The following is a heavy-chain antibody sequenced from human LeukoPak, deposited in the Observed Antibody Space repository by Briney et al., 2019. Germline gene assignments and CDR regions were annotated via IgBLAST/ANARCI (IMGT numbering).Heavy chain of an antibody. Sequence: ASVKVSCKASGYTFTGYYIHWVRQAPGQGLEWMGRINPNSDDTNYAQKFQGRVTLTRDTSISTAYMEVSRLRSDDTAVYYCAADLDDSRQWWYFDLWGRGTLVTVSS. V-gene: IGHV1-2*06. CDR2: INPNSDDT. D-gene: IGHD3-22*01. J-gene: IGHJ2*01. CDR3: AADLDDSRQWWYFDL. CDR1: GYTFTGYY.